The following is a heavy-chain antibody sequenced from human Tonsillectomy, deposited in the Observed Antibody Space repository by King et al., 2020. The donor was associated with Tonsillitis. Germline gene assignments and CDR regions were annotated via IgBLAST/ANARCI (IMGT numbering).Heavy chain of an antibody. J-gene: IGHJ6*02. CDR2: ISSSSSTI. CDR1: GFTFSSYT. D-gene: IGHD2-2*01. Sequence: QLVQSGGGLVQPGGSLRLSCAASGFTFSSYTMNWVRQAPGKGLEWVSYISSSSSTIYYADSVKGRFTISRDNAKNSLCLQMNSLRDEDTAVYYCARDIVVVPAAPRTKYYYYGMDVWGQGTTVTVSS. CDR3: ARDIVVVPAAPRTKYYYYGMDV. V-gene: IGHV3-48*02.